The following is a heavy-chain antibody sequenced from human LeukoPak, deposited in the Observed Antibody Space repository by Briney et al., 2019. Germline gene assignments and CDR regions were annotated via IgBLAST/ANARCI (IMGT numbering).Heavy chain of an antibody. CDR2: INTNSGGT. CDR1: VYTFTGYY. J-gene: IGHJ4*02. CDR3: AIPDSSSWYEEGYYFDY. D-gene: IGHD6-13*01. V-gene: IGHV1-2*02. Sequence: ASVKVSCMASVYTFTGYYMHWVRQAPGQGLEWMGWINTNSGGTNYAQKFQGRVTMTRDTSISTAYMELSRLRSDDTAVYYCAIPDSSSWYEEGYYFDYWGQGTLVTLSS.